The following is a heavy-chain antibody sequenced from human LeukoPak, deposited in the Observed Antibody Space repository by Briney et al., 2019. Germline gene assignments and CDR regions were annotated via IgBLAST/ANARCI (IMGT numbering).Heavy chain of an antibody. CDR1: GFTFSTSA. J-gene: IGHJ4*02. CDR2: ITGGAAGT. V-gene: IGHV3-23*01. D-gene: IGHD1-26*01. Sequence: PGGSLRLSCAASGFTFSTSAISWVRQAPGEGLEWGSTITGGAAGTYYPYSVKGRFHLSSDNSKHNVYLQMNSLRAEDTAVYYCARRLLVGTTVRPYFDYWGQGTLVTVSS. CDR3: ARRLLVGTTVRPYFDY.